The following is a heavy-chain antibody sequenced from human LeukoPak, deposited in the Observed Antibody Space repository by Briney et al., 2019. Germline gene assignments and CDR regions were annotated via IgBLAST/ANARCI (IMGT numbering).Heavy chain of an antibody. J-gene: IGHJ4*02. CDR3: ARGATYYDCRSGLKVSDY. V-gene: IGHV3-7*01. Sequence: GGSLRLSCVASGFTFSTYWMSWVRQTPGKGLEWVANIMHDGSEQFYADSVKGRFTISRHNPKSSLYLQMNSLRVEDTAVYYCARGATYYDCRSGLKVSDYWGQGTLVAVSS. D-gene: IGHD3-3*01. CDR2: IMHDGSEQ. CDR1: GFTFSTYW.